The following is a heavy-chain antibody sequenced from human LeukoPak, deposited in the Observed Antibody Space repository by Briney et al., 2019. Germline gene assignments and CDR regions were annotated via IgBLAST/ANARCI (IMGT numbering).Heavy chain of an antibody. J-gene: IGHJ3*02. CDR1: GGSISSSSYY. V-gene: IGHV4-39*07. CDR2: IYYSGST. D-gene: IGHD1-20*01. CDR3: ASGLTGTTYAFDI. Sequence: SETLSLTCTVSGGSISSSSYYWGWIRQPPGKGLEWIGSIYYSGSTYYNPSLKSRVTISVDTSKNQFSLNLSSVTAADTAVYYCASGLTGTTYAFDIWGQGTMVTVSS.